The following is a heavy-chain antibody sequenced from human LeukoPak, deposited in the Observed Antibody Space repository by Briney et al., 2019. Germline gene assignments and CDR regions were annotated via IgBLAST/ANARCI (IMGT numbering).Heavy chain of an antibody. Sequence: SETLSLTCAVSGGSISSGGYSWSWIRQPPGKGLEWIGYIYHSGSTYYNPSLKSRVTISVDRSKNQFSLKLSSVTAADTAVYYCASHQTYYFDYWGQGTLVTVSS. CDR2: IYHSGST. CDR1: GGSISSGGYS. V-gene: IGHV4-30-2*01. CDR3: ASHQTYYFDY. J-gene: IGHJ4*02.